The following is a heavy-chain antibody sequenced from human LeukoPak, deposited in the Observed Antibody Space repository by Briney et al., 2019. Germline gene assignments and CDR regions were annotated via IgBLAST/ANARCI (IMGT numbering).Heavy chain of an antibody. D-gene: IGHD4-17*01. Sequence: GGSLRLSCAASGFTFSSYSMNWVRQAPGKGLEWVSSISSSSSYIYYADSVKGRFTISRDNAKNSLYLQMNSLRAEDTAVYYCARRGPGTVTTSNAFDIWGQGTMVTVSS. CDR3: ARRGPGTVTTSNAFDI. CDR1: GFTFSSYS. CDR2: ISSSSSYI. V-gene: IGHV3-21*01. J-gene: IGHJ3*02.